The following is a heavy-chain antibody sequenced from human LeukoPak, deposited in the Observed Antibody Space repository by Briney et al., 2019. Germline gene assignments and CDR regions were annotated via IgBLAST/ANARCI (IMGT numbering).Heavy chain of an antibody. Sequence: SETLSLTCTVSGGSISSGGYYWSWIRQHPGKGLEWIGYIYYSGSTYYNPSLKSRVTISVDTSKNQFSLKLSSVTAADTAVYYCARGGWELPKYSFDYWGQGTLVTVSS. CDR1: GGSISSGGYY. V-gene: IGHV4-31*03. J-gene: IGHJ4*02. CDR3: ARGGWELPKYSFDY. CDR2: IYYSGST. D-gene: IGHD1-26*01.